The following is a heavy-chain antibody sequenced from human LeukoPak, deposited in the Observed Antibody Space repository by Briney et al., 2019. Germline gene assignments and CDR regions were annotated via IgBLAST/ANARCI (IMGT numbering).Heavy chain of an antibody. CDR1: GFTFSSYA. CDR3: AIEKVDTAMVQTGDY. D-gene: IGHD5-18*01. V-gene: IGHV3-30-3*01. Sequence: PGRSLRLSCAASGFTFSSYAMHWVRQAPGKGLEWVAVISYDGSNKYYADSVKGRFTISRDNSKNTLYLQMNSLRAEDTAVYHCAIEKVDTAMVQTGDYWGQGTLVTVSS. CDR2: ISYDGSNK. J-gene: IGHJ4*02.